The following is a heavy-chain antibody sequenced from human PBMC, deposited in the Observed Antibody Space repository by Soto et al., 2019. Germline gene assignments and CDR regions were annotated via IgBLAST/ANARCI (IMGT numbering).Heavy chain of an antibody. CDR2: ISYDGSNK. V-gene: IGHV3-30-3*01. CDR1: GFTFSSYA. Sequence: QVQLVESGGGVVKPGRSLRLSCAASGFTFSSYAMHWVRQAPGKGLEWVAVISYDGSNKYYADSVKGRFTISRDNSKNTLYLQMNSLRAEDTAVYYCARDGYWGQGTLVTVSS. J-gene: IGHJ4*02. CDR3: ARDGY.